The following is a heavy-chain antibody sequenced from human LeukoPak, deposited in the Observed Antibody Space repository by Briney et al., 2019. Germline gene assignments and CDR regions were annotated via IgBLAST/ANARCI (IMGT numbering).Heavy chain of an antibody. CDR1: GYTFTGYY. D-gene: IGHD3-22*01. CDR2: INPNSGGT. J-gene: IGHJ4*02. CDR3: ARDYYDSSGYPYY. Sequence: ASVKVSCKASGYTFTGYYMHWVRQAPGQGLEWMGWINPNSGGTNYAQKFQGRVTMTRDTSISTAYMELSRLRSDDTAVYHCARDYYDSSGYPYYWGQGTLVTVSS. V-gene: IGHV1-2*02.